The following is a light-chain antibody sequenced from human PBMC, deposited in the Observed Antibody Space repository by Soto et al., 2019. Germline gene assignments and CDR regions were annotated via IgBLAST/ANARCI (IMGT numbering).Light chain of an antibody. J-gene: IGKJ1*01. CDR1: QSVSSNH. CDR3: QQYSSSRT. Sequence: IVLPQSPGTLSLSPGERASLSCRASQSVSSNHLSWYQQKPGQAPRLLIYGGSTRATGIPVRFSGSGSETEFTLTITRLEPEDFAMYYCQQYSSSRTFGQGTKVDIK. V-gene: IGKV3-20*01. CDR2: GGS.